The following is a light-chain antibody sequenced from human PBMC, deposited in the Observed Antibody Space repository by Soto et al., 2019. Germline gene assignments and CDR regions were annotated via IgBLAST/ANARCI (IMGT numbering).Light chain of an antibody. CDR2: AAS. V-gene: IGKV1-39*01. Sequence: DIQMTQSPSSLSASVGDRVTITCRASQSISSYLNLYQQKQGKAPKLLIYAASSLQSGVPSRFSGSGSGTDFTLIISSLQPEDFATYYCQQSYSTQYTFGQGTKLEIK. CDR1: QSISSY. J-gene: IGKJ2*01. CDR3: QQSYSTQYT.